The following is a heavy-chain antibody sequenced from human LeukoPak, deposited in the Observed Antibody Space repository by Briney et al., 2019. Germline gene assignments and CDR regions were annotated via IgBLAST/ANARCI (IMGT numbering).Heavy chain of an antibody. D-gene: IGHD3-10*01. Sequence: SETLSLTCAAYGGSFSGYYWSWIRQPPGKGLEWIGEINHSGSTNYNPSLKSRVTISVDTSKNQFSLKLSSVTAADTAVYYCARLSPHTYYYGSGSYYKTVYYYGMDVWGQGTTVTVSS. CDR3: ARLSPHTYYYGSGSYYKTVYYYGMDV. J-gene: IGHJ6*02. CDR1: GGSFSGYY. CDR2: INHSGST. V-gene: IGHV4-34*01.